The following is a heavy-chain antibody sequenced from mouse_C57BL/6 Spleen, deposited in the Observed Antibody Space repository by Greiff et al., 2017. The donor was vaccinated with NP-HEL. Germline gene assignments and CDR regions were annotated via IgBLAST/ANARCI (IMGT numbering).Heavy chain of an antibody. V-gene: IGHV5-4*03. Sequence: EVKLMESGGGLVKPGGSLKLSCAASGFTFSSYAMSWVRQTPEKRLEWVATISDGGSYTYYPDNVKGRFTITRDNAKNNLYLQMSHLKSEDTAMYYCARRETGYAMDYWGQGTSVTVSS. CDR1: GFTFSSYA. D-gene: IGHD4-1*01. J-gene: IGHJ4*01. CDR3: ARRETGYAMDY. CDR2: ISDGGSYT.